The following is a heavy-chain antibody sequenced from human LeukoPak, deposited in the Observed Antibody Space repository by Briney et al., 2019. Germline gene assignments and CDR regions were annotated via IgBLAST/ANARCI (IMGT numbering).Heavy chain of an antibody. Sequence: SGTLSLNCAVSGGSILSNNWWSWVRQSPGRGLEWIGEIYHRGSTNYNPSLKYRATISVDKSKNQFSLNLTSVTAADTAVYYCARVLYLAVSGTVRAFDIWGQGTLVTVSS. CDR2: IYHRGST. J-gene: IGHJ3*02. CDR1: GGSILSNNW. V-gene: IGHV4-4*02. D-gene: IGHD6-19*01. CDR3: ARVLYLAVSGTVRAFDI.